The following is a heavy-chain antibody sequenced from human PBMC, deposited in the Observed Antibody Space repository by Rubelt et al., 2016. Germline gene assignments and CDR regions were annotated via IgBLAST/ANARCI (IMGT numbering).Heavy chain of an antibody. V-gene: IGHV4-59*10. CDR1: GGSFSGYY. CDR2: IYTSGST. J-gene: IGHJ6*02. D-gene: IGHD5-18*01. Sequence: QVQLQQWGAGLLKPSETLSLTCAVYGGSFSGYYWSWIRQPAGKGLEWIGRIYTSGSTNYNPSLKSRVTWSVDTSKNQFSLKLSSVTAADTAVYYCARDVRGGYSYGPDGMDVWGQGTTVTVSS. CDR3: ARDVRGGYSYGPDGMDV.